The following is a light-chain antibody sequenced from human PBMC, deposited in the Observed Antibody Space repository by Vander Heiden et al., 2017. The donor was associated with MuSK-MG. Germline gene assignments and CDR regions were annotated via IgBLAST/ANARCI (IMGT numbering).Light chain of an antibody. CDR1: ESISYW. CDR3: QQFDHLPYT. V-gene: IGKV1-5*03. Sequence: DIRMTQSPSTLSASVGDRVTITCRASESISYWLAWYQQKPGKAPKLLIYKASIVESGVPSRFSGSGSGTEFTLTISSLQPDDFASYYCQQFDHLPYTFGQGTKLELK. CDR2: KAS. J-gene: IGKJ2*01.